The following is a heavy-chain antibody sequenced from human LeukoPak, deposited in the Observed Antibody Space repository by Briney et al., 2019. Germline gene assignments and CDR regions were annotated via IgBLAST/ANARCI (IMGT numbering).Heavy chain of an antibody. J-gene: IGHJ4*02. V-gene: IGHV4-39*07. CDR1: GGSISSSSYY. Sequence: SKTLSLTCTVSGGSISSSSYYWGWIRQPPGKGLEWIGSIYYSGSTYYSPSLKSRVTISVDTSKNQFSLKLSSVTAADTAVYYCARGRSNWNRLRLYYFDYWGQGTLVTVSS. CDR3: ARGRSNWNRLRLYYFDY. CDR2: IYYSGST. D-gene: IGHD1-20*01.